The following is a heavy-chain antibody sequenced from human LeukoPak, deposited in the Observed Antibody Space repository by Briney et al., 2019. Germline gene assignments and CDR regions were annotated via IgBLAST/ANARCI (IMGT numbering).Heavy chain of an antibody. CDR3: AREGACNITSCQRGHFDY. CDR1: GFTFSSYG. CDR2: ISYDGSNK. J-gene: IGHJ4*02. D-gene: IGHD2-2*01. Sequence: GRSLRLSCAASGFTFSSYGMHWVRQAPGKGLEWVAVISYDGSNKYYADSVKGRFTISRDNSKNTLYLQMNSLRAEDTAVYYCAREGACNITSCQRGHFDYWGLGALVTVSS. V-gene: IGHV3-30*03.